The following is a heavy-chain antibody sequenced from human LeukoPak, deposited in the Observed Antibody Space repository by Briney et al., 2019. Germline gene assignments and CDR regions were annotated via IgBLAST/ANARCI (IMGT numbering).Heavy chain of an antibody. J-gene: IGHJ4*02. CDR2: IYTSGAT. Sequence: SETLSLTCSVSGDSITSGASYWTWIRQPAGEGLEWIGLIYTSGATKYNPSLKSRITISLDTSKNQFSLQLNSVTAADTAVYYCARGHTRYYFDYWGQGTLVTVSS. CDR1: GDSITSGASY. D-gene: IGHD1-1*01. CDR3: ARGHTRYYFDY. V-gene: IGHV4-61*02.